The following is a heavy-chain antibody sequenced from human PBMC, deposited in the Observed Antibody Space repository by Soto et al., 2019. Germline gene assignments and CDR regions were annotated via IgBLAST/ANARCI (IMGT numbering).Heavy chain of an antibody. CDR1: GYTLSELF. Sequence: QVQLVQSGAEVKKPGASVKVSCKVSGYTLSELFVHWVRQAPGKGLEWLGGFDPEEGNTIYAQNFRSRGTMTDDTSTDTAHMELSSLRSDDTAVYYCATGFPQWERLQYWGQGTLLTVSS. CDR2: FDPEEGNT. D-gene: IGHD1-26*01. V-gene: IGHV1-24*01. CDR3: ATGFPQWERLQY. J-gene: IGHJ4*02.